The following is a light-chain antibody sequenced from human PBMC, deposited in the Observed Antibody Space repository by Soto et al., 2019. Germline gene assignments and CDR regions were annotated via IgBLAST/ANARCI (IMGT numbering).Light chain of an antibody. CDR2: GAS. CDR3: QQYGSSPTWT. V-gene: IGKV3-20*01. J-gene: IGKJ1*01. Sequence: DSVLTQSPGTPSLSPGERATLSCRSSQSVSSNYLAWYQQKPGQAPRLLIYGASTRATGIPDRFSGSGSGTDFTLTISRLEPEDSAVYYCQQYGSSPTWTFGQGTKVDIK. CDR1: QSVSSNY.